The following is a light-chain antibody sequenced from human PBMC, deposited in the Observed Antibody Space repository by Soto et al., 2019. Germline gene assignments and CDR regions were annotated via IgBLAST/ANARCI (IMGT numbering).Light chain of an antibody. CDR3: QQYGSPWT. J-gene: IGKJ1*01. V-gene: IGKV3-20*01. Sequence: ETVLTQSPGTLSLSPGERATLSCRASQSVRSSLLAWYQHKPGQTPRLLIYGASSRATGIPDRFSGSGSGTDFPLTISRLEPEDFAVYYCQQYGSPWTFGQGTKVEIK. CDR1: QSVRSSL. CDR2: GAS.